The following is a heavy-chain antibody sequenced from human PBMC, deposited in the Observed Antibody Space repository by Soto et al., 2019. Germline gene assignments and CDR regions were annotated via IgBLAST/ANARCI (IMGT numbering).Heavy chain of an antibody. J-gene: IGHJ6*02. Sequence: QVQLVESGGGVVQPGRSLRLSCAASGFTFSSYGMHWVRQAPGKGLALVAVISYDGSNKYYADSVKGRFTISRDNSKHTLYLQMNSLRAEDTAVYYCAKDAGYSHYGMDVWGQGTTVTVSS. CDR3: AKDAGYSHYGMDV. V-gene: IGHV3-30*18. CDR1: GFTFSSYG. CDR2: ISYDGSNK.